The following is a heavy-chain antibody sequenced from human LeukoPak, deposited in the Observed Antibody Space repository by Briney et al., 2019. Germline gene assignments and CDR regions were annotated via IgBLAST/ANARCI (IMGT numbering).Heavy chain of an antibody. CDR1: GGSISSGDYY. D-gene: IGHD3-22*01. J-gene: IGHJ3*02. CDR3: ARGGYYYDSSDAFDI. CDR2: IYYSGST. V-gene: IGHV4-30-4*01. Sequence: PSETLSLTCTVSGGSISSGDYYWSWIRQPPGKGLEWIGYIYYSGSTYYNPSLKSRVTISVDTSKNQFSLKLSSVTAADTAVYYCARGGYYYDSSDAFDIWGQGTMVTVSS.